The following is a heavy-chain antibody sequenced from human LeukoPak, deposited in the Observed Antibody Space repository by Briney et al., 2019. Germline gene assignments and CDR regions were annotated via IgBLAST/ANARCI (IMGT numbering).Heavy chain of an antibody. CDR1: GFTFSSYA. Sequence: GGSLRLSCAASGFTFSSYAMSWVRQAPGKGLEWVSAISGSGGSTYYADSVKGRFTISRDNSKNTLYLQMSSLRDDDTAVYYCVRDRGALQYFDYWGQGTLVTVSS. D-gene: IGHD2/OR15-2a*01. V-gene: IGHV3-23*01. J-gene: IGHJ4*02. CDR3: VRDRGALQYFDY. CDR2: ISGSGGST.